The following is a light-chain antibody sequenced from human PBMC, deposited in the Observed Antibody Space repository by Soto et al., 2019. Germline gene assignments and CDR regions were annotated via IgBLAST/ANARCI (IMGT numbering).Light chain of an antibody. CDR2: GSS. CDR3: QQYNNWPRT. V-gene: IGKV3-15*01. CDR1: RTVHTN. J-gene: IGKJ1*01. Sequence: EIVMTQSPATLSVSPGDRATLSCRASRTVHTNVAWYQHKPGQPPRLLIYGSSFRATGVPARFSGSGFGAEFTLTISSLQSEDFAVYYCQQYNNWPRTFGQGTKVDNK.